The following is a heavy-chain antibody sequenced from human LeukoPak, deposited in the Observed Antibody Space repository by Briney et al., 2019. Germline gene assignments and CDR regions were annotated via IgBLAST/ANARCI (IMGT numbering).Heavy chain of an antibody. V-gene: IGHV1-2*04. CDR1: GYTFTGYY. CDR2: INPNSGGT. CDR3: AREDYYDSSGYSF. Sequence: ASVKVSCKASGYTFTGYYMHWVRQAPRQGLEWMGWINPNSGGTNYAQKFQGWVTMTRDTSISTAYMELSRLRSDDTAVYYCAREDYYDSSGYSFWGQGTLVTVSS. D-gene: IGHD3-22*01. J-gene: IGHJ4*02.